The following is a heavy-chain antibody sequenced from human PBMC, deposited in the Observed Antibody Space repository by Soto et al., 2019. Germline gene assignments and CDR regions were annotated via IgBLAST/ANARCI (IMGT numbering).Heavy chain of an antibody. CDR1: GGSISSYY. Sequence: QVQLQESGPGLVKPSETLSLTCTVSGGSISSYYWSWTRQPPGKGLEWIGYIYYGGSTTYNPSLKSRVTISVDTSKNQFSLKLSSVTAADTAVYYCARGGTAVAGVYNWFDPWGQGTLVTVSS. D-gene: IGHD6-19*01. J-gene: IGHJ5*02. V-gene: IGHV4-59*01. CDR2: IYYGGST. CDR3: ARGGTAVAGVYNWFDP.